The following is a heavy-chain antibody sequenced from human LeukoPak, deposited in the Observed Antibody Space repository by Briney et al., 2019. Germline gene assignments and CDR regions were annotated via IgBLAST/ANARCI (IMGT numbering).Heavy chain of an antibody. CDR2: IIPIFGTA. CDR3: ARATMRGFLDRFDP. D-gene: IGHD3-3*01. J-gene: IGHJ5*02. CDR1: GGTFSSYA. Sequence: SVKVSCKASGGTFSSYAISWVRQAPGLGLEWMGGIIPIFGTANYAQKLQGRVTITADESTSTAYMELSSLRSEDTAVYHCARATMRGFLDRFDPWGQGTLVTVSS. V-gene: IGHV1-69*13.